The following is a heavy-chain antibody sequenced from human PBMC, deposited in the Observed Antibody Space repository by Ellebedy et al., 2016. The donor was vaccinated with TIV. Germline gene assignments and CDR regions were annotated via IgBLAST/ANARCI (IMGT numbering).Heavy chain of an antibody. D-gene: IGHD3-3*01. CDR3: VGFGVFNL. Sequence: GESLKISCAAWGFSFSNFWMSWVRQAPGRGLEWVAHIKTAASQTYYVASVKGRFTISRENAKNALFLQMDGLRVDDSAVYYCVGFGVFNLWGQGAPVTVSS. V-gene: IGHV3-7*01. CDR1: GFSFSNFW. CDR2: IKTAASQT. J-gene: IGHJ5*02.